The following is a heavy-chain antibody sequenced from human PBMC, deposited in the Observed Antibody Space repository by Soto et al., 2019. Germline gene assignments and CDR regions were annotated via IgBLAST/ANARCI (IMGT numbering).Heavy chain of an antibody. CDR1: GGSISSSSYY. Sequence: SETLSLTCTVSGGSISSSSYYWGWFRQPPGKGLEWIASIYYRASTYYNASLKSRATISVDTSKNQFSLKLSSVTAADTAVYYCAKYLVATGIDWGQGTLVTVSS. CDR2: IYYRAST. V-gene: IGHV4-39*01. J-gene: IGHJ4*02. D-gene: IGHD1-1*01. CDR3: AKYLVATGID.